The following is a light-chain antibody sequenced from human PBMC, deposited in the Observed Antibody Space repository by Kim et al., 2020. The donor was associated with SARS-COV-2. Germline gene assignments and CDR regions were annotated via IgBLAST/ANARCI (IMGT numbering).Light chain of an antibody. CDR3: ATWDDKLNGRV. V-gene: IGLV1-44*01. CDR2: GNN. J-gene: IGLJ3*02. CDR1: SSNLGGNT. Sequence: GQRVIISCSGSSSNLGGNTVHWYQQFPGTAPKLLLYGNNQRPSGVPERFSGSKSGTSASLAISGLRSEDEADYHCATWDDKLNGRVFGGGTRLTVL.